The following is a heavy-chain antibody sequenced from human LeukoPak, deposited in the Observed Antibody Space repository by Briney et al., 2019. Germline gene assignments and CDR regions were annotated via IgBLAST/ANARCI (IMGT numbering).Heavy chain of an antibody. CDR2: IYYSASA. CDR3: ARQLSHAAYFGYFDP. D-gene: IGHD3-16*01. V-gene: IGHV4-39*01. Sequence: SETLSLTCTVSGGSISSNNYYWGWVRQPPGKWLEWIGSIYYSASAYHNPSLNSRLTISVDTSKNQVSLKLSSVTAADTAMYYCARQLSHAAYFGYFDPWGQGILVTVSS. J-gene: IGHJ5*02. CDR1: GGSISSNNYY.